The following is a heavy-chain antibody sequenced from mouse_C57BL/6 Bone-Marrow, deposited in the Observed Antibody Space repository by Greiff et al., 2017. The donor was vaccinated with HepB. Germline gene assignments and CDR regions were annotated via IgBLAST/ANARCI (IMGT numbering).Heavy chain of an antibody. CDR3: AREAIYYYGSSWPTPGRYFDV. Sequence: QVQLQQPGAELVRPGSSVKLSCKASGYTFTSYWMHWVKQRPIQGLEWIGNIDPSDSETHYNQKFKDKATLTVDKSSSTAYMQLSSLTSEDSAVYYCAREAIYYYGSSWPTPGRYFDVWGTGTTVTVSS. D-gene: IGHD1-1*01. J-gene: IGHJ1*03. CDR2: IDPSDSET. V-gene: IGHV1-52*01. CDR1: GYTFTSYW.